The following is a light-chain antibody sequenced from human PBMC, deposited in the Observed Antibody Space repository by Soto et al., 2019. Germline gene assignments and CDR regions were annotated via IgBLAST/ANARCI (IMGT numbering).Light chain of an antibody. CDR3: QQFGSSPGFT. J-gene: IGKJ3*01. Sequence: EIVLTQSPGTLSLSPGERATLSCRASQSINNRYLAWYQQKPGQAPRLLIYAASSRATGIPDRFSGSGSGTDCTLTISRLEPEDVAVYYCQQFGSSPGFTFGPGTKVDIK. CDR2: AAS. CDR1: QSINNRY. V-gene: IGKV3-20*01.